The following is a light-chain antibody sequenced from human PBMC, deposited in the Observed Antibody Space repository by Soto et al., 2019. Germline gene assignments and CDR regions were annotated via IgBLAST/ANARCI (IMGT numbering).Light chain of an antibody. CDR1: QSISSF. CDR3: QQTYSTWT. V-gene: IGKV1-39*01. Sequence: DIQMTQSPSSLSASVGDRVTITCRASQSISSFLNWYQQKPGNVPKLLIYAASTLQSGVPSRFSGSGSGTDFTLTISSLQPEDFATYYCQQTYSTWTFGQGTKVEIK. CDR2: AAS. J-gene: IGKJ1*01.